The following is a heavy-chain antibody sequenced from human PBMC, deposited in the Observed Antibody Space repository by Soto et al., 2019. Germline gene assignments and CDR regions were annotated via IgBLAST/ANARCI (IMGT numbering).Heavy chain of an antibody. J-gene: IGHJ4*02. Sequence: SVKGSCKAAGGTLSSYAISWVRQAPGQGLEWMGGIIPIFGTANYAQKFQGRVTITADESTSTAYMELSSLRSEDTAVYYCARDLSGYSYGQLDYWGQGTLVTVYS. CDR3: ARDLSGYSYGQLDY. D-gene: IGHD5-18*01. CDR2: IIPIFGTA. V-gene: IGHV1-69*13. CDR1: GGTLSSYA.